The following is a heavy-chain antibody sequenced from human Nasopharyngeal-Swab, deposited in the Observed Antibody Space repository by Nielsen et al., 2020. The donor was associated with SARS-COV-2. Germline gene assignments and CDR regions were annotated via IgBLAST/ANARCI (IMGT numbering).Heavy chain of an antibody. CDR3: AKDKKARGDSSSWTTDY. J-gene: IGHJ4*02. CDR2: ISYDGSNK. Sequence: WIRQPPGKGLEWVAVISYDGSNKYYVDSVKGRFTISRDNSKNTLYLQMNSLRAEDTAVYYCAKDKKARGDSSSWTTDYWGQGTLVTVSS. V-gene: IGHV3-30*18. D-gene: IGHD6-13*01.